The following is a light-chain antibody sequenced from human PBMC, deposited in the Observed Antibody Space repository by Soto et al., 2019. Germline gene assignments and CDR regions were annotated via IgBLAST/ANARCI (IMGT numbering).Light chain of an antibody. CDR1: NSDVGAYNY. Sequence: QSVLTQPPSASGSPGQSVTISCTGTNSDVGAYNYVSWYQRHPGKAPKLMISEVSKRPSGVPDRFSGSKSGNTASLTVSGLQAEDEADYYCSSYAGTNHPYVFGTGTKV. CDR3: SSYAGTNHPYV. J-gene: IGLJ1*01. CDR2: EVS. V-gene: IGLV2-8*01.